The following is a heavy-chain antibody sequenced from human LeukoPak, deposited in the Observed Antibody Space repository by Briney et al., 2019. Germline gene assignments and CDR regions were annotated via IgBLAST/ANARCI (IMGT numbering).Heavy chain of an antibody. V-gene: IGHV3-21*01. CDR1: GVAINTYS. CDR2: ITSRRRHI. D-gene: IGHD1-1*01. CDR3: ARVAQGESTENYSYFYRDV. Sequence: GGSLRHSCAASGVAINTYSCKWVRQAPGKGLEGVSSITSRRRHIYYADSVKGRFTISRDNAKNSLDLQMSSLRAEDTAVYYCARVAQGESTENYSYFYRDVWGKGTTVTVSS. J-gene: IGHJ6*03.